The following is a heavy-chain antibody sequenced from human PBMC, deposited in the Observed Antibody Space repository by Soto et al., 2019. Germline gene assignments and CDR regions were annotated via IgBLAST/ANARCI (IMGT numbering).Heavy chain of an antibody. CDR1: GYSVTSSDYY. CDR3: APLSVSLSGPYGIHV. J-gene: IGHJ6*02. CDR2: MFYSGLT. Sequence: SEALSLTCSVSGYSVTSSDYYWAWIRQPPGKGLEWIGSMFYSGLTYYNPSLKSRVTLSVDTSKNQFSVRLNSVTAADTAVYYCAPLSVSLSGPYGIHVWGQGTTVTVSS. D-gene: IGHD2-15*01. V-gene: IGHV4-39*01.